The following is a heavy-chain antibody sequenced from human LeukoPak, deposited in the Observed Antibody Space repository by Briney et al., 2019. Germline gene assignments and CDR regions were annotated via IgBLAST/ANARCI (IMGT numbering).Heavy chain of an antibody. CDR3: ARRYGSSAYYYGHLGY. D-gene: IGHD3-22*01. V-gene: IGHV3-7*01. J-gene: IGHJ4*02. Sequence: GGSLRLSCAASGFTFSSYWMSWVRQAPGKGLEWVANIKQDGSEKYYMGSVKGRFTISRDNAKTSLYLQMNSLRAEDTAVYYCARRYGSSAYYYGHLGYWGQGTLVTVSS. CDR2: IKQDGSEK. CDR1: GFTFSSYW.